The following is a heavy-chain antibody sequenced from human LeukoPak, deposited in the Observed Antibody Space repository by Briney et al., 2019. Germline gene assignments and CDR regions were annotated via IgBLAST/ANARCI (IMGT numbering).Heavy chain of an antibody. CDR2: INNSGST. CDR3: ARAVSGGALDY. CDR1: GGSFSGYY. Sequence: PSETLSLTCAVYGGSFSGYYWSWIRQPPGKGLEWIGEINNSGSTNYNPSLKSRVTISVDTSKNQFSLKLSSVTAADTAVYYCARAVSGGALDYWGQGTLVTVSS. J-gene: IGHJ4*02. V-gene: IGHV4-34*01. D-gene: IGHD3-16*01.